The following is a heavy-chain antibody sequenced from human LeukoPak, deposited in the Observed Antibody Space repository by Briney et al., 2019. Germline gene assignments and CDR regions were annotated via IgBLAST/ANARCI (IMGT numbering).Heavy chain of an antibody. J-gene: IGHJ4*02. CDR3: AKHFLVDSALDY. Sequence: NPSETLSLTCTVSGVSISSYYWSWIRQPPGQGLEWIGYIYYSGSTNYNPSLKSRVTMSLETSTNQFSLKLSSVTAADTAVYYCAKHFLVDSALDYWGQGTLVTVSS. V-gene: IGHV4-59*08. CDR2: IYYSGST. D-gene: IGHD5-18*01. CDR1: GVSISSYY.